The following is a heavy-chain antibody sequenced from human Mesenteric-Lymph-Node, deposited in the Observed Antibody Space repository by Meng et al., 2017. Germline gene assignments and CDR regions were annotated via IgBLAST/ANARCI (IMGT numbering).Heavy chain of an antibody. CDR2: SRSKVHNYNP. Sequence: GESLKISCAASGFTFSDLFMDWVRQAPGKGLEWVGRSRSKVHNYNPEYAASVKGRFTISRDESKNSLYLQMNSLKAEDTAVYYCARDVVEVRGVVYYGMDVWGQGTTVTGSS. CDR1: GFTFSDLF. D-gene: IGHD3-10*01. J-gene: IGHJ6*02. CDR3: ARDVVEVRGVVYYGMDV. V-gene: IGHV3-72*01.